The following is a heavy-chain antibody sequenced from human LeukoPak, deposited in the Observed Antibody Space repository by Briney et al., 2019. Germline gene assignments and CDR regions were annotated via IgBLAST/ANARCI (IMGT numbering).Heavy chain of an antibody. CDR3: ARDVLVVVITTVDY. J-gene: IGHJ4*02. D-gene: IGHD3-22*01. CDR1: GFTFSSYA. V-gene: IGHV3-30-3*01. Sequence: GGSLRLSCAASGFTFSSYAMHWVRQAPGKGLEWVAVISYDGSNKYYADSVKGRFTISRDNSKDTLYLQMNSLRAEDTAVYYCARDVLVVVITTVDYWGREPWSPSPQ. CDR2: ISYDGSNK.